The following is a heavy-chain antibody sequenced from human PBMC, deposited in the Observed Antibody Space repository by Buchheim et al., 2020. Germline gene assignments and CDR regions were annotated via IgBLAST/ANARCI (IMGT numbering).Heavy chain of an antibody. CDR2: ISGSGGST. J-gene: IGHJ6*02. Sequence: EVQLLESGGGLVQPGGSLRLSCAASGFTFSSYAMSWVRQAPGKGLEWVSAISGSGGSTYYADSVKGRFTISRDNSKHTLYLQMNSLRAEDTAVYYCAKAFSSSWSPGGGYGMDVWGQGTT. CDR3: AKAFSSSWSPGGGYGMDV. V-gene: IGHV3-23*01. D-gene: IGHD6-13*01. CDR1: GFTFSSYA.